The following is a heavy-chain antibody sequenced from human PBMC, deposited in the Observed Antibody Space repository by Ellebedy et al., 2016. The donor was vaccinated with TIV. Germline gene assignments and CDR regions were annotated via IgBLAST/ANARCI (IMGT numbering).Heavy chain of an antibody. CDR3: ARLAYSSSSRDYYYGMDV. J-gene: IGHJ6*02. D-gene: IGHD6-6*01. CDR1: GGSISSSSYY. Sequence: SETLSLTXTVSGGSISSSSYYWGWIRQPPGKGLEWIGSIYYSGRTYYNPSLKSRVIISVDMSKNQFSLRLSSVTAADTAVYYCARLAYSSSSRDYYYGMDVWGQGTTVTVSS. CDR2: IYYSGRT. V-gene: IGHV4-39*01.